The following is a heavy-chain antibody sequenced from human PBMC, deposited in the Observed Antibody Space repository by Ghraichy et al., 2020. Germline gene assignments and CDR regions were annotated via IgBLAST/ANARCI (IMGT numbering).Heavy chain of an antibody. J-gene: IGHJ6*02. CDR2: VFYSGST. CDR3: ARQAYYYYNLDV. CDR1: GDSIGHYY. V-gene: IGHV4-59*08. Sequence: SQTLSLTCTVSGDSIGHYYWNWIRQPPGKGLEWIGYVFYSGSTSYNPSLKSRVSISVDPSKSQFSLRLSSVTAADTAVYYRARQAYYYYNLDVWGQGTTVTVSS.